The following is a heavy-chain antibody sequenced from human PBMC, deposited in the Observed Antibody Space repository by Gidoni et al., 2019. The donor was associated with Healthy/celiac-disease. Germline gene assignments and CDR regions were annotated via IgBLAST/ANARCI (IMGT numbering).Heavy chain of an antibody. J-gene: IGHJ6*02. CDR3: AVAARPYYYYGMDV. V-gene: IGHV4-39*01. CDR2: IYYSGST. Sequence: QLQLQESGPGLVKPSETLSLTCTVSGGSISSSSYYWGWIRQPPGKGLEWIGSIYYSGSTYYNPSLKSRVTISVDTSKNQFSLKLSSVTAADTAVYYCAVAARPYYYYGMDVWGQGTTVTVSS. CDR1: GGSISSSSYY. D-gene: IGHD6-6*01.